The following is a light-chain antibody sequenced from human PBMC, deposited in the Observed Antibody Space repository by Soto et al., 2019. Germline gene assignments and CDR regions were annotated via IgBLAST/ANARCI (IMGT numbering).Light chain of an antibody. V-gene: IGKV1-39*01. CDR3: QQCYTSPRT. Sequence: DIQMTQSPSSLSASEGDRVTITCRASQTISSYLNWYQQNPGRAPQVLIYAAYTLQSGVAPRFSGIGSGTDFTLTISSVQPGDFATYCCQQCYTSPRTFGPGTRLEIK. CDR1: QTISSY. CDR2: AAY. J-gene: IGKJ5*01.